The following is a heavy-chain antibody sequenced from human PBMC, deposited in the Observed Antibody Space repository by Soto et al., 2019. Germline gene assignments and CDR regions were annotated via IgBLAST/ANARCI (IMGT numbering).Heavy chain of an antibody. CDR2: ILPILGIA. Sequence: QVQLVQSGAEVKKPGSSVKVSCKASGGTFSSYTISWVRQAPGQGLEWMGRILPILGIANYAQKFQGRVTITADKSTSTAYMELSSLRSEDTAVYYCALFSTQALFDPWGQGTLVTVSS. J-gene: IGHJ5*02. CDR1: GGTFSSYT. V-gene: IGHV1-69*02. D-gene: IGHD2-2*01. CDR3: ALFSTQALFDP.